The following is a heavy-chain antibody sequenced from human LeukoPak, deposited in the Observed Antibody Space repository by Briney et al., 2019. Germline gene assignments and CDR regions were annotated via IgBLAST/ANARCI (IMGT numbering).Heavy chain of an antibody. CDR1: GFTFASYT. CDR3: AKGGSTSSEGG. V-gene: IGHV3-23*01. Sequence: GGSLRLSCVASGFTFASYTLSWVRQAPGKGLQWVASISSGAGSTFYADFVKGRFTISKDISKNTLSLHMNSLRPEDTAVYYCAKGGSTSSEGGWGRGTLVTVSS. J-gene: IGHJ4*02. D-gene: IGHD2-2*01. CDR2: ISSGAGST.